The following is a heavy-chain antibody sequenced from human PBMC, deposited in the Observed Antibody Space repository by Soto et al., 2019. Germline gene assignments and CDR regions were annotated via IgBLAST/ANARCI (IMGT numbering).Heavy chain of an antibody. J-gene: IGHJ4*02. CDR2: ISSSSSYI. V-gene: IGHV3-21*01. Sequence: PGGSLRLSCAASGFTFSSYSMNWVRQAPGKGLEWVSSISSSSSYIYYADSVKGRFTISRDNAKNSLYLQMNSLRAEDTAAYYCAVGWSDYGSGSPTDYWGQGTLVTVSS. CDR3: AVGWSDYGSGSPTDY. D-gene: IGHD3-10*01. CDR1: GFTFSSYS.